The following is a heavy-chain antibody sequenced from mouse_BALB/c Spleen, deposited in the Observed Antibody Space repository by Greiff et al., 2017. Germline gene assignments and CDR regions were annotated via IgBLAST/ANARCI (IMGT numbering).Heavy chain of an antibody. J-gene: IGHJ3*01. CDR2: IDPANGNT. CDR3: ARLGNYGNYGFAY. Sequence: QLQQSGAELVKPGASVKLSCTASGFNIKDTYMHWVKQRPEQGLEWIGRIDPANGNTKYDPKFQGKATITADTSSNTAYLQLSSLTSEDTAVYYCARLGNYGNYGFAYWGQGTLVTVSA. CDR1: GFNIKDTY. D-gene: IGHD2-1*01. V-gene: IGHV14-3*02.